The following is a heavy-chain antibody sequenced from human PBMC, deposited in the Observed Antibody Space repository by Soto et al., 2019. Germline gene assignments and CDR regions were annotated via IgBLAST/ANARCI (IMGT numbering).Heavy chain of an antibody. CDR1: GGSISSYY. CDR2: IYYSGST. D-gene: IGHD6-13*01. Sequence: PSETLSLTCTVSGGSISSYYWSWIRQPPGKGLEWIGYIYYSGSTNYNPSLKSRVTISVDTSKNQFSLKLSSVTAADTAVYYCARDSSPGNYYYYGMDVWGQGTTVTVSS. V-gene: IGHV4-59*01. CDR3: ARDSSPGNYYYYGMDV. J-gene: IGHJ6*02.